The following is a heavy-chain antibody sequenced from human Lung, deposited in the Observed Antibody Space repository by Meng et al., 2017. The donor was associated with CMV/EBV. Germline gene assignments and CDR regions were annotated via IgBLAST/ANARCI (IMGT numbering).Heavy chain of an antibody. V-gene: IGHV1-8*01. CDR3: ATKVVPAGGTVGFDP. Sequence: FGYTFISYDINWVRQATGQGLEWMGWMTPNSGNRGYAQQFQGRVSITRNTSIRTVYMELSSLRSEDTAVYYCATKVVPAGGTVGFDPWGPGTLVTVSS. D-gene: IGHD1/OR15-1a*01. CDR2: MTPNSGNR. CDR1: GYTFISYD. J-gene: IGHJ5*02.